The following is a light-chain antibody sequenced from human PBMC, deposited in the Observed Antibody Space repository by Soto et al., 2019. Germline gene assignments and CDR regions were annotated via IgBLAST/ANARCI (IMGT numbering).Light chain of an antibody. CDR2: GAS. CDR3: QQYDTSPRT. Sequence: EVVLTQSPGTLSLSPGERATLSCRASQSVSSNYLAWYQQKSGQAPRLLIYGASNRATGIPDRFSGSGSGTDFPLTIRRLEPEDFAVYYCQQYDTSPRTFGQGTKVEFK. CDR1: QSVSSNY. J-gene: IGKJ1*01. V-gene: IGKV3-20*01.